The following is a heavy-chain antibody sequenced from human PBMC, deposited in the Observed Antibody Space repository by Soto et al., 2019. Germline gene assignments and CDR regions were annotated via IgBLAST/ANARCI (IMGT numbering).Heavy chain of an antibody. CDR2: ISYDGSNK. D-gene: IGHD3-16*01. V-gene: IGHV3-30-3*01. CDR1: GFTFSSYA. J-gene: IGHJ4*02. CDR3: AKDFTSDYDYIWGSYWPSLNY. Sequence: GGSLRLSCAASGFTFSSYAMHWVRQAPGKGLEWVAVISYDGSNKYYADSVKGRFTISRDNSKNTLYLQMNSLRAEDTAVYYCAKDFTSDYDYIWGSYWPSLNYWGQGTLVTVSS.